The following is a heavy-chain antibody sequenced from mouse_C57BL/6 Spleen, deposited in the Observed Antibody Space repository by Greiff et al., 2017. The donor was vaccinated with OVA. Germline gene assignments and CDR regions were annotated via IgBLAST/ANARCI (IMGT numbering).Heavy chain of an antibody. CDR1: GYTFTSYW. Sequence: QVQLKQPGAELVRPGSSVKLSCKASGYTFTSYWMNWVKQRPGQGLEWIGNIYPSDSETHYNQKFKDKATLTVDKSSSTAYMQLSSLTSEDSAVYYCARSRAAPFDYWGQGTTLTVSS. CDR3: ARSRAAPFDY. CDR2: IYPSDSET. J-gene: IGHJ2*01. V-gene: IGHV1-61*01.